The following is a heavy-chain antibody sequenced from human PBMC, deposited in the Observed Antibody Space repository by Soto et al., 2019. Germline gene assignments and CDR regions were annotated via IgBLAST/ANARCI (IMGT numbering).Heavy chain of an antibody. CDR2: LRGSGSST. Sequence: EVQLLESEGGLVQPGRSLRLSCAASGFTFSDYAMSWVRQAPGKGLEWVSALRGSGSSTYYADSVKGRFTISRDNLKNTLYLQMNNLTAEDTAVYYCAKGGVTRSYYYAMDVWGQGTTVTVSS. V-gene: IGHV3-23*01. J-gene: IGHJ6*02. CDR1: GFTFSDYA. CDR3: AKGGVTRSYYYAMDV.